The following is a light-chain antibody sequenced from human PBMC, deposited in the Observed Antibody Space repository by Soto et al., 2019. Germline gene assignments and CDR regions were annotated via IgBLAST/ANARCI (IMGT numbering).Light chain of an antibody. J-gene: IGLJ1*01. CDR1: STYVGVYYY. V-gene: IGLV2-14*03. Sequence: QSVLTQPASVSGSPGQSITISCTGTSTYVGVYYYLSWFQQHPGKAPKLMIYDVTKRPSGVSNRFSGSKSGNTASLTISGLLAEDEADYYCTSYTSTSTYVFGTGTKVTVL. CDR2: DVT. CDR3: TSYTSTSTYV.